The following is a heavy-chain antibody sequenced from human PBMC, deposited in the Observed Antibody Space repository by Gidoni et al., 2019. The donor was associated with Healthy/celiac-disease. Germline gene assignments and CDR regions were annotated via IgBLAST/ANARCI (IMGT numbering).Heavy chain of an antibody. CDR1: GFTFSSYW. D-gene: IGHD4-4*01. Sequence: EVQLVESGGGLVQPGGSLGLSCPPPGFTFSSYWMSWVRQVPGKGREWVANIKQDGSEKYYVDSVKGRFTISRDNAKNSLYLQMNSLRAEDTAVYYCARDADYSVFDYWGQGTLVTVSS. CDR2: IKQDGSEK. J-gene: IGHJ4*02. CDR3: ARDADYSVFDY. V-gene: IGHV3-7*03.